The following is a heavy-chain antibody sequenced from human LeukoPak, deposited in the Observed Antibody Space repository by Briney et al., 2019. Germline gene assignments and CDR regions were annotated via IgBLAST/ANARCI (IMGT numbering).Heavy chain of an antibody. CDR2: VYDRGST. CDR1: GGSTSSYY. Sequence: SETLSLTCTVSGGSTSSYYWSWIRQPPGKGLEWIGYVYDRGSTKYNPSLKSRVIISVDMTKNHFSLKLSSVTAADTAVYFCAREVPERYSGSYLDYWGQGTLVTVSS. D-gene: IGHD1-26*01. CDR3: AREVPERYSGSYLDY. V-gene: IGHV4-59*01. J-gene: IGHJ4*02.